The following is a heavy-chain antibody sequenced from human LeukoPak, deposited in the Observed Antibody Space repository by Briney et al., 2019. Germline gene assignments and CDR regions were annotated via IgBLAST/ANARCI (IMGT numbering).Heavy chain of an antibody. CDR3: AKDRSYGGNSGRDYFDY. D-gene: IGHD4-23*01. CDR1: GFTFSNAW. V-gene: IGHV3-15*01. J-gene: IGHJ4*02. CDR2: IKSKTDGGTT. Sequence: GGSLRLSCAASGFTFSNAWMSWVRQAPGKGLEWVGRIKSKTDGGTTDYAAPVKGRFTISRDDSKNTLYLQMNSLRAEDTAVYYCAKDRSYGGNSGRDYFDYWGQGTLVTVSS.